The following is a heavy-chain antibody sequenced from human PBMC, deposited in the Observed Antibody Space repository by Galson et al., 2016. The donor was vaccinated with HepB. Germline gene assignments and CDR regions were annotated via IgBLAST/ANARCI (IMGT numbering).Heavy chain of an antibody. CDR1: GFTLSGSY. Sequence: SLRLSCAASGFTLSGSYMTWIRQAPGKGLEWVSYISRSGTGSSIFYADSVKGRFTISRDNATNSLRIQMNRLRAEDTGVYYCAGGVGFDTWGQGTLVTVSS. V-gene: IGHV3-11*01. CDR3: AGGVGFDT. J-gene: IGHJ5*02. CDR2: ISRSGTGSSI. D-gene: IGHD3-9*01.